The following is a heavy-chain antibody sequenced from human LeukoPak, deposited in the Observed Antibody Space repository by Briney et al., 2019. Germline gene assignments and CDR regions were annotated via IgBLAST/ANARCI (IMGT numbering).Heavy chain of an antibody. CDR1: GFTFSDYW. CDR2: IQQDGIEK. D-gene: IGHD3-10*01. J-gene: IGHJ4*02. V-gene: IGHV3-7*03. CDR3: ARDRGGKDY. Sequence: GGSLRLSCAASGFTFSDYWMSWVRQAPGKGLEWVANIQQDGIEKYCVDFVKGRFTISRDNAKNSLHLQMNSLTADDTAIYYCARDRGGKDYWGQGTLVTVSS.